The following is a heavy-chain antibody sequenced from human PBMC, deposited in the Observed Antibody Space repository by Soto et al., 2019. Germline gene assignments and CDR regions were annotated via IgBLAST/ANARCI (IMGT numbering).Heavy chain of an antibody. CDR2: IIPIFGTP. D-gene: IGHD5-12*01. CDR3: AAPRTDGYKVPDPSTYYYYGLDV. Sequence: VKVSFKASGGSFSTYAISWVRQAPGQGLEWMGGIIPIFGTPNYAQKFQGRVTITADRSTSTAYLELNSLRSEDTAVYYCAAPRTDGYKVPDPSTYYYYGLDVWGQGTTVTVSS. CDR1: GGSFSTYA. V-gene: IGHV1-69*06. J-gene: IGHJ6*02.